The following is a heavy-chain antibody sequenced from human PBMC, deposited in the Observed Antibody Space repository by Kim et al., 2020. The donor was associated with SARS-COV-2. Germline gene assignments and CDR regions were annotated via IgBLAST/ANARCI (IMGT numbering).Heavy chain of an antibody. CDR2: SGT. D-gene: IGHD1-26*01. CDR3: ARVEELPDY. V-gene: IGHV5-51*01. Sequence: SGTRSRPSFQGQVTISADKSISTAYLQWSSLKASDTAMYYCARVEELPDYWGQGTLVTVSS. J-gene: IGHJ4*02.